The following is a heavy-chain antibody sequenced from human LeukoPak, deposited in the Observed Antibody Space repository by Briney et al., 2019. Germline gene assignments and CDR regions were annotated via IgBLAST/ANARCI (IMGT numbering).Heavy chain of an antibody. V-gene: IGHV3-7*01. Sequence: GGSLRLSCVGFGFTFSDYWMSWVRQAPGKGLEWVANIKSDESERFFLDSVKGRFTISRDNAKNSVYLQMSSLRAEDTGVYYCATTLNIATPGHLWGQGALVTVSS. CDR3: ATTLNIATPGHL. CDR2: IKSDESER. D-gene: IGHD6-13*01. CDR1: GFTFSDYW. J-gene: IGHJ4*02.